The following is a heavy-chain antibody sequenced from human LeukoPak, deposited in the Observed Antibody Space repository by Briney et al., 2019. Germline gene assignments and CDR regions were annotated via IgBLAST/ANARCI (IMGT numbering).Heavy chain of an antibody. J-gene: IGHJ2*01. Sequence: GRSLRLSCAPSGFSFTSYDIRWVRHPPGEGLEYVSAIMSDRGGTISATAGKDTSTISRDNTKNTVYHQMGCLRAEHMAVYYCARSTHWYLDLWGRGSLVTVSS. CDR2: IMSDRGGT. CDR3: ARSTHWYLDL. V-gene: IGHV3-64*01. CDR1: GFSFTSYD.